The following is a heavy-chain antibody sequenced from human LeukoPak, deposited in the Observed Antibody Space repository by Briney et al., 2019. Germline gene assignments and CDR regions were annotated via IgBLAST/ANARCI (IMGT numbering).Heavy chain of an antibody. J-gene: IGHJ6*03. D-gene: IGHD6-19*01. V-gene: IGHV1-69*04. Sequence: SVKVSCKASGGTFSSYAISWVRQAPGQGLEWMGRIIPILGIANYAQKFQGRVTITADKSTSTVYMELSSLRSADTAMYYCARDRSIAVASYYMDVWGKGTTVTVSS. CDR2: IIPILGIA. CDR1: GGTFSSYA. CDR3: ARDRSIAVASYYMDV.